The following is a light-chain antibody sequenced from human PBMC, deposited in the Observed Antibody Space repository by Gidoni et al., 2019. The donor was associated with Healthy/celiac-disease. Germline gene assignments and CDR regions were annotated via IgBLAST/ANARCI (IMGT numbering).Light chain of an antibody. CDR1: QSVLYSSNNKNY. V-gene: IGKV4-1*01. CDR3: QQYYSSPLT. CDR2: WAS. Sequence: IVMTQSPDSLPVSLGERATINCMSSQSVLYSSNNKNYLAWYQQKPGQPPKLLIYWASTRESGVPDRCSGSGSGTDFTLTISSLQAEDVAVYYCQQYYSSPLTFGPGTTVDVK. J-gene: IGKJ3*01.